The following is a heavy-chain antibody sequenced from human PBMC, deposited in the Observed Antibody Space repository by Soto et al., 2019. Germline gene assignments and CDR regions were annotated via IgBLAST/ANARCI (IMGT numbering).Heavy chain of an antibody. J-gene: IGHJ6*02. D-gene: IGHD6-6*01. Sequence: AASVKVSCKASGYTFTGYYMHWVRQAPGQGLEWMGWINPNSGGTNYAQKFQGRVTMTRDTSISTAYMELSRLRSDDTAVYYCARDRDSSSSPYYYYYYGMDVWGQGTTVTVSS. CDR3: ARDRDSSSSPYYYYYYGMDV. V-gene: IGHV1-2*02. CDR2: INPNSGGT. CDR1: GYTFTGYY.